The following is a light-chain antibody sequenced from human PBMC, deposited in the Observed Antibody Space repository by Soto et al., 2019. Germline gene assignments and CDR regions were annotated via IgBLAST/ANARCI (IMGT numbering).Light chain of an antibody. CDR2: DAS. Sequence: EIVLTQSPGTLSLSPGERATLSCRASQSVSSSYLAWYQQKPGQAPRLLIYDASNRATGIPARLSGSGSGTDFTLTISSLEPEDCAVDDGQPRSNWPPTFGGGTKVDIK. V-gene: IGKV3D-20*02. J-gene: IGKJ4*01. CDR1: QSVSSSY. CDR3: QPRSNWPPT.